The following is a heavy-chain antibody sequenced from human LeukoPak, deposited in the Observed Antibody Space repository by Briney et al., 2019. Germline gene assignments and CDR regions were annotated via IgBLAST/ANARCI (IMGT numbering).Heavy chain of an antibody. D-gene: IGHD1-14*01. CDR2: ILGDGTYT. CDR3: ARRNRDYSDY. Sequence: GGSLRLSCAASGFTFSSYWMHWVRQAPGKGLVWLSRILGDGTYTSYADSVKGRFTISRDNAKNTLYLQMNSLRAEDTAVYYCARRNRDYSDYWGQGTLVTVSS. CDR1: GFTFSSYW. J-gene: IGHJ4*02. V-gene: IGHV3-74*01.